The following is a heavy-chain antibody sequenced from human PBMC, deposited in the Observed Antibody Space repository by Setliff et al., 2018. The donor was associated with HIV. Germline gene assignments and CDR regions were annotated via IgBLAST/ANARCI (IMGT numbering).Heavy chain of an antibody. J-gene: IGHJ4*02. V-gene: IGHV1-46*01. D-gene: IGHD3-10*01. Sequence: ASVKVSCKASGYTFTGYFIHWVRQAPGQGLEWMGRINPRSGSTNYAQKFQDRVTMTSDTSTRTVYMELSSLRSDDTAVYYCAKVMSITMVRGALGNWGQGTLVTVSS. CDR2: INPRSGST. CDR1: GYTFTGYF. CDR3: AKVMSITMVRGALGN.